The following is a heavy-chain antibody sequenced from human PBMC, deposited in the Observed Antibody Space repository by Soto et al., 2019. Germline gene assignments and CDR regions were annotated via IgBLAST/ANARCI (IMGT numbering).Heavy chain of an antibody. Sequence: ASVKVSCKASGYTFIDFYMHWVRQAPGQGLEWMGMINPSDHNTTYARNFQGRVTLTRDTSTSTVYMELSSLRSEDTAVYYCASVGIAGSETAFDIWGQGTMVTVSS. V-gene: IGHV1-46*01. D-gene: IGHD6-13*01. CDR2: INPSDHNT. CDR1: GYTFIDFY. CDR3: ASVGIAGSETAFDI. J-gene: IGHJ3*02.